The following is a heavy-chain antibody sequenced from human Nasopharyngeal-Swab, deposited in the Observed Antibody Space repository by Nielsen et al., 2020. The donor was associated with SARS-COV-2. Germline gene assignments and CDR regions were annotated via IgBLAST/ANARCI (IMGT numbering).Heavy chain of an antibody. CDR3: ARGDLEWLWGAFDI. J-gene: IGHJ3*02. Sequence: SETLSLTCTVSGGSISSGGYYWSWIRQHPGKGLEWIGYIYYSGSTYYNPSLKSRVTISVDTSKNQFSLKLSSVTAADTAVYYCARGDLEWLWGAFDIWGQGTMVTVSS. V-gene: IGHV4-31*03. D-gene: IGHD3-3*01. CDR1: GGSISSGGYY. CDR2: IYYSGST.